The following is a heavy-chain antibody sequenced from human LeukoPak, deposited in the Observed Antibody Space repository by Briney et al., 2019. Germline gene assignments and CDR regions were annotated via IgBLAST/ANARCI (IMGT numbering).Heavy chain of an antibody. CDR3: ARLADLVPAAIWTDY. J-gene: IGHJ4*02. Sequence: ASVKVSCKASGYTFTGYYMHWVRQAPGQGLEWMGWINPNSGGTNYAQKFQGRVTMTRDTSISTAYMELSRLRSDDTAVYYCARLADLVPAAIWTDYWGQGTQVTVSS. CDR1: GYTFTGYY. V-gene: IGHV1-2*02. D-gene: IGHD2-2*02. CDR2: INPNSGGT.